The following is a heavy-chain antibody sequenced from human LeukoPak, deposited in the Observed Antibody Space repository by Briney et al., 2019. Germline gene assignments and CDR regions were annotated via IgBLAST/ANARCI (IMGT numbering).Heavy chain of an antibody. CDR2: ISAHNGNT. V-gene: IGHV1-18*01. J-gene: IGHJ6*03. CDR3: ARVGIVPTPEVVVAVAMLMNHIAAGPDDYYYYMDV. CDR1: DYTFTSYG. Sequence: GASVKVSCKASDYTFTSYGISWVRQAPGQGLEWMGWISAHNGNTNYAQKFQGRVTMTTDTSTSTAYMELRSLRSDDTAVYYCARVGIVPTPEVVVAVAMLMNHIAAGPDDYYYYMDVWGKGTTVTVSS. D-gene: IGHD2-2*01.